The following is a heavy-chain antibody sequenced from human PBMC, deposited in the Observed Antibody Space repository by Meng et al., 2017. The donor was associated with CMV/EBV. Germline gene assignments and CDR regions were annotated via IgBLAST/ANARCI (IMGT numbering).Heavy chain of an antibody. V-gene: IGHV1-8*03. CDR3: ARLLTIAAAGRNAFDI. CDR1: GYTFTSYD. D-gene: IGHD6-13*01. J-gene: IGHJ3*02. Sequence: ASVKVSCKASGYTFTSYDINWVRQATGQGLEWMGWMNPNSGNTGYAQKFQGRVTITRNTSISTAYMELSSLRSEDTAVYYCARLLTIAAAGRNAFDIWGQGTMVTVSS. CDR2: MNPNSGNT.